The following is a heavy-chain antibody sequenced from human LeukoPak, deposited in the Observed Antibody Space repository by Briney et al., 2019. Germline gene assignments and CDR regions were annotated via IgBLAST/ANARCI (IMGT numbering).Heavy chain of an antibody. Sequence: GGSLRLSCAASGFTFSSYAMSWVRQAPGKGLEWVSAISGSGGSTYYADSVKGRFTISRDNSKNTLYLQMNSLRAEDTAVYYCAKDQLIETYYDFWSGYHKGDYYFDYWGQGTLVTVSS. CDR3: AKDQLIETYYDFWSGYHKGDYYFDY. D-gene: IGHD3-3*01. V-gene: IGHV3-23*01. CDR2: ISGSGGST. CDR1: GFTFSSYA. J-gene: IGHJ4*02.